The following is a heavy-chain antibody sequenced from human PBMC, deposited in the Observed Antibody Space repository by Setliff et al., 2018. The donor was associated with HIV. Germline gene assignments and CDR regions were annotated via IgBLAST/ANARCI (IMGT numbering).Heavy chain of an antibody. CDR1: GGSISNYY. J-gene: IGHJ3*02. Sequence: PSETLSLTCTVSGGSISNYYWSWIRQPAEKGLEWIGRIYSSGRTNYNPSLKSRVTMSLDTSKNQFSLKLSSVTAADTAVYYCARVPVCSSTSCLHVNAFDIWGQGTMVTVSS. CDR3: ARVPVCSSTSCLHVNAFDI. CDR2: IYSSGRT. V-gene: IGHV4-4*07. D-gene: IGHD2-2*01.